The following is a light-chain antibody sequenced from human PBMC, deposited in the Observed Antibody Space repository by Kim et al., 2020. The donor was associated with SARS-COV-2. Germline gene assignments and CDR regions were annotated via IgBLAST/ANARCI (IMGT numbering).Light chain of an antibody. CDR2: EVT. CDR1: SSDVGGYKY. Sequence: QSALTQPPSASGSPGQSVTISCTGTSSDVGGYKYVSWYQQHPGNAPKLIVYEVTERPSGVPDRFFGSKSGNTASLTVSGLQADDEADYYCTSYAGSNTWVFGGGTKVTVL. V-gene: IGLV2-8*01. CDR3: TSYAGSNTWV. J-gene: IGLJ3*02.